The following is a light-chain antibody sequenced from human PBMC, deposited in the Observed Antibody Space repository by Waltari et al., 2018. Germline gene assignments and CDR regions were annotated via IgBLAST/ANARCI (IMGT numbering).Light chain of an antibody. Sequence: EVVMTQSPATLSVSPGERVTLSCRASQSVGYNLAWFQQQPGQAPRLLIYGASTRATDIPDRFSGSGSGTAFTLTSSSLQSEDFANYYCQQYNNWQITFGQGTRLDLK. CDR3: QQYNNWQIT. J-gene: IGKJ5*01. CDR2: GAS. V-gene: IGKV3-15*01. CDR1: QSVGYN.